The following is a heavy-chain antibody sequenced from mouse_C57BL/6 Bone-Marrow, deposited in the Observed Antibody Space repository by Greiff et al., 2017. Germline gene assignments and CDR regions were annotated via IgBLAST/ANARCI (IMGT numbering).Heavy chain of an antibody. D-gene: IGHD1-1*01. Sequence: QVQLQQSGAELVRPGTSVKLSCKASGYTFTSYWMHWVKQRPGQGLEWIGVIDPSDSYTNYNQKFKGKATLTVDTSSSTAYMQLSSLTSEDSAVYYCASDYYGSSYAMDYWGQGTSVTVSS. CDR1: GYTFTSYW. CDR3: ASDYYGSSYAMDY. V-gene: IGHV1-59*01. CDR2: IDPSDSYT. J-gene: IGHJ4*01.